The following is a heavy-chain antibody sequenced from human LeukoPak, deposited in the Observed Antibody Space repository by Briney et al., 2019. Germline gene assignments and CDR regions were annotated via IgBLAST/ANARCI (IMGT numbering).Heavy chain of an antibody. J-gene: IGHJ5*02. D-gene: IGHD1-1*01. CDR1: GDSISSDY. V-gene: IGHV4-59*08. CDR2: INYSGIT. Sequence: SEILSLTCTVSGDSISSDYLSWIRQPPGKGPEWIGYINYSGITNYNPSLKSRVTISVDTSKNQFSLKLSSVTSADTAVYYCARHRPGERRFDPWGQGTLVTVSS. CDR3: ARHRPGERRFDP.